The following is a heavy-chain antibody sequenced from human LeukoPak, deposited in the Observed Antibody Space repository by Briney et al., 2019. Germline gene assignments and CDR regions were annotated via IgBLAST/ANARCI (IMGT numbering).Heavy chain of an antibody. V-gene: IGHV3-30*03. CDR2: ISYDGSNK. CDR1: GFTFSSYG. Sequence: GGSLRLSCAASGFTFSSYGMNWVRQAPGKGLEWVAVISYDGSNKYYADSVMGRFTISRDNSKNTLYVQMSSLRAEDTAVYYCARGEYYSDTSSYFDYWGQGTLVTVSS. J-gene: IGHJ4*02. CDR3: ARGEYYSDTSSYFDY. D-gene: IGHD3-22*01.